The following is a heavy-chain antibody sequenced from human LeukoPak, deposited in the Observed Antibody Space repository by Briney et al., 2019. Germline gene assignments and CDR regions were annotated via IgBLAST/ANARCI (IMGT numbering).Heavy chain of an antibody. D-gene: IGHD3-22*01. Sequence: PGGSLRLSCAASGFTFSTYWMHWVRQAPGKGLVWVSRIKSDGGTNYADSVKGRFTISRDNAKKTVSLQMNSLRPEDTGVYYCARAPSEIGGYYPEYFRHWGQGTLVTFSS. CDR1: GFTFSTYW. CDR3: ARAPSEIGGYYPEYFRH. J-gene: IGHJ1*01. CDR2: IKSDGGT. V-gene: IGHV3-74*01.